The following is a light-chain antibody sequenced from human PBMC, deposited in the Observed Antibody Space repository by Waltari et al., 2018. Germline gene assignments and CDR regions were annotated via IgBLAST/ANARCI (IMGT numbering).Light chain of an antibody. CDR1: SSNIGSNT. CDR3: AAWDDRLNGPV. J-gene: IGLJ2*01. Sequence: QSVLTQPPSASGTPGQRVTISCSGSSSNIGSNTVSWYQQPPGPAPKLLIYDNHQRPSGVPDRFSGSKSGTSASLAISGLQSEDEADYCCAAWDDRLNGPVFGGGTKLTVL. V-gene: IGLV1-44*01. CDR2: DNH.